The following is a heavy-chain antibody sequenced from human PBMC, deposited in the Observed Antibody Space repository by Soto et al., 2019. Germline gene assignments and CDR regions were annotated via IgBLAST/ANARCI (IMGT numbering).Heavy chain of an antibody. CDR1: GFTFSSYG. D-gene: IGHD3-9*01. CDR3: AKESFDYYYYGMDV. Sequence: PGGSLRLSCAASGFTFSSYGMHWVRQAPGKGLEWVAVISYDGSNKYYADSVKGRFTISRDNSKNTLYLQMNSLRAEDTAVYYCAKESFDYYYYGMDVWGQGTTVTVSS. V-gene: IGHV3-30*18. CDR2: ISYDGSNK. J-gene: IGHJ6*02.